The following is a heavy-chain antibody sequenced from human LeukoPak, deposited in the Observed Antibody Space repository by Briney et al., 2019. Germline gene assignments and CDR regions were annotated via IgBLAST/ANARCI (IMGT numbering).Heavy chain of an antibody. V-gene: IGHV4-34*01. Sequence: ETLSLTCAVYGGSFSGYYWSWIRQPPGKGLEWIGEINHSGSTNYNPSLKSRVTISVDTSKNQFSLKLSSVTAADTAVYYCARGRLLLWFGGRNWFDPWGQGTLVTVSS. CDR2: INHSGST. D-gene: IGHD3-10*01. J-gene: IGHJ5*02. CDR1: GGSFSGYY. CDR3: ARGRLLLWFGGRNWFDP.